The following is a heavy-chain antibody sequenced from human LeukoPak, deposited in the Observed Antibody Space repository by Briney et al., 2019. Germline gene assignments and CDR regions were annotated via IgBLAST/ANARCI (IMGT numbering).Heavy chain of an antibody. J-gene: IGHJ6*02. Sequence: PSETLSLTCTVSGGSMRNSYWSWIRQPAGKGLEWVGRLFTTGGTNYNPSLKSRVTISVDTSKNQFSLKLSSVTAADTAVYYCARGGSGYDSFYYYGMDVWGQGTTVTVSS. CDR1: GGSMRNSY. CDR3: ARGGSGYDSFYYYGMDV. V-gene: IGHV4-4*07. D-gene: IGHD5-12*01. CDR2: LFTTGGT.